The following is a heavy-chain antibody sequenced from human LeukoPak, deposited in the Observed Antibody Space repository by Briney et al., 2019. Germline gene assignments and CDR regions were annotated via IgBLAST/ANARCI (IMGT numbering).Heavy chain of an antibody. J-gene: IGHJ6*03. CDR1: GGTFSSYA. Sequence: ASVKVSCKASGGTFSSYAISWVRQAPGQGLEWMGGIIPIFGTANYAQKFQGRVTITADESTSTAYMELSSLRSEDTAVYYCARDNGGTAMAYYSYYYMDVWGKGTTVTISS. CDR3: ARDNGGTAMAYYSYYYMDV. D-gene: IGHD5-18*01. CDR2: IIPIFGTA. V-gene: IGHV1-69*13.